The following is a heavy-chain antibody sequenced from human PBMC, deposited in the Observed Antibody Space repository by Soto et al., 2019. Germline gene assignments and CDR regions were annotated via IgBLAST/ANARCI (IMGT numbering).Heavy chain of an antibody. J-gene: IGHJ4*01. CDR2: VYHSGNT. CDR3: ARDLHYFDGSGFPWEAPFEY. CDR1: GYFIGSGYS. Sequence: PSETLSLTCAVSGYFIGSGYSWGWIRQPPGKGLEWLGTVYHSGNTYYKPSLQSRVTISIDTSKNHFSLKLRSVTAADTAVYYCARDLHYFDGSGFPWEAPFEYWGHGTLVTVSS. V-gene: IGHV4-38-2*02. D-gene: IGHD3-22*01.